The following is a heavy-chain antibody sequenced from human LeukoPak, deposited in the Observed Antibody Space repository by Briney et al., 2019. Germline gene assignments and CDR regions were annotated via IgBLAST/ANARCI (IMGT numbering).Heavy chain of an antibody. J-gene: IGHJ4*02. CDR1: GGSISSGGYY. D-gene: IGHD6-19*01. V-gene: IGHV4-31*03. CDR3: ARVSSGHRSGDY. Sequence: PSETLSLTCTVSGGSISSGGYYWSWIRQHPGKGLEWIGYIYYSGSTYYNPSLKSRVTISVDTSKNQFSLKLSSVTAADTAVYYCARVSSGHRSGDYWGQGTLVTVSS. CDR2: IYYSGST.